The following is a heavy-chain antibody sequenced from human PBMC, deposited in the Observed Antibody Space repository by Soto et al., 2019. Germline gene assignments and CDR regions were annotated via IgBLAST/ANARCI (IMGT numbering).Heavy chain of an antibody. CDR3: AREGPAPYYYYGMDV. J-gene: IGHJ6*02. CDR1: GYSFTTYD. CDR2: ISGYNGNT. Sequence: QVQLVQSRGEVKKPGASVKVSCKTSGYSFTTYDISWVRKAPGQGIEWMGWISGYNGNTNYAQNLQGRVTMTTDTSTSTAYMELRSLRSDDTAVYYCAREGPAPYYYYGMDVWGQGSTVTVSS. V-gene: IGHV1-18*01.